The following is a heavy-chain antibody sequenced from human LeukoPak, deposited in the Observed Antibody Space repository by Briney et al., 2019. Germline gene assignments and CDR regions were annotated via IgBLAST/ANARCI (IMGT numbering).Heavy chain of an antibody. CDR2: INAGDGNT. D-gene: IGHD1-26*01. J-gene: IGHJ4*02. CDR1: GYTFTSYA. CDR3: AREDSSGSYDY. Sequence: GASVKVSCKASGYTFTSYAMHWVRQAPGQRLEWMGWINAGDGNTKYSQKFQGRVTITRDTSASTAYMELSSLRSEDTVVYYCAREDSSGSYDYWGQGTLVTVSS. V-gene: IGHV1-3*01.